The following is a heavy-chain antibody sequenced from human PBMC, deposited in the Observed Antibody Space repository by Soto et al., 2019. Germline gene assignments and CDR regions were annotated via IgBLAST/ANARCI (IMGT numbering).Heavy chain of an antibody. J-gene: IGHJ3*02. CDR1: GYPVTAYY. CDR2: INPATGAA. CDR3: ARGGGVGVAGSAAFDM. D-gene: IGHD3-3*01. Sequence: QLHLVQSGAVVKKPGASVTVSCSASGYPVTAYYMHWVRQAPGRGLEWMGGINPATGAAKYTQTFQGGGTMTGDTSTSTVFMELSGLTSEDTAVFYCARGGGVGVAGSAAFDMWGQGTLVTVSS. V-gene: IGHV1-2*02.